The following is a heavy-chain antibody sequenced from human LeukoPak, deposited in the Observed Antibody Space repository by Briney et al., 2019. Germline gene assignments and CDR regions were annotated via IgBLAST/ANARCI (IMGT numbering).Heavy chain of an antibody. CDR3: ARDSGTVTTGGGDY. CDR2: ISYDGSNK. J-gene: IGHJ4*02. D-gene: IGHD4-17*01. Sequence: QTGKSLRLSCAASGFTFSSYAMHWVRQAPGKGLEWVAVISYDGSNKYYADSVKGRFTISRDNSKNTLYLQMNSLRAEDTAVYYCARDSGTVTTGGGDYWGQGTLVTVSS. CDR1: GFTFSSYA. V-gene: IGHV3-30-3*01.